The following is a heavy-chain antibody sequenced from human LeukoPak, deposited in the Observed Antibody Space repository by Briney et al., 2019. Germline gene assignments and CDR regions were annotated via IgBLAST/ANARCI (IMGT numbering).Heavy chain of an antibody. Sequence: PEGSLRLSCAASGFTFDDYAMHWVRQAPGKGLEWVSLISGDGGSTYYADSVKGRFTISRDNSKNSLYLQMNSLRTEDTALYYCAKGSHYYGSGSYALYYWGQGTLVTVSS. V-gene: IGHV3-43*02. CDR1: GFTFDDYA. D-gene: IGHD3-10*01. CDR2: ISGDGGST. CDR3: AKGSHYYGSGSYALYY. J-gene: IGHJ4*02.